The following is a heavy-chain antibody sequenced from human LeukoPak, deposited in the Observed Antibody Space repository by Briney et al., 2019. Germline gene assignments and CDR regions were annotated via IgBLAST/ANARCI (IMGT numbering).Heavy chain of an antibody. CDR3: ARLGSIAVAGNMGYYYYMDV. Sequence: SETLSLTCAVSGASISSSNYYWGWVRQSPGKGLEWIGNIYSSGNTYYNASLKSRVTMYIDTSKNQFSLKLSSVTAADTAVYYCARLGSIAVAGNMGYYYYMDVWGKGTTVTVSS. J-gene: IGHJ6*03. V-gene: IGHV4-39*01. D-gene: IGHD6-19*01. CDR2: IYSSGNT. CDR1: GASISSSNYY.